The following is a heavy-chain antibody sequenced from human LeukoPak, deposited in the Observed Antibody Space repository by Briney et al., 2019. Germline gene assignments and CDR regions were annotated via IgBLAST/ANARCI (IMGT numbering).Heavy chain of an antibody. V-gene: IGHV1-2*02. CDR2: INPNSGGT. J-gene: IGHJ6*03. Sequence: ASVKVSCKASGYTFTGYYMHWVRQAPGQGLEWMGWINPNSGGTNYAQKFQGRVTMTRDTSISTAYMELSGLRSDDTAVYYCARDFYYVDTAMVGYMDVWGKGTTVTVSS. CDR3: ARDFYYVDTAMVGYMDV. D-gene: IGHD5-18*01. CDR1: GYTFTGYY.